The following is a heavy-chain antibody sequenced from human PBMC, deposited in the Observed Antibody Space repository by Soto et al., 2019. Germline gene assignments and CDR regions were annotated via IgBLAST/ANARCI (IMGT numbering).Heavy chain of an antibody. CDR3: AKLELGYGSGTDYFDY. CDR2: ISTSGFNT. D-gene: IGHD3-10*01. V-gene: IGHV3-23*01. CDR1: GFTFSSYA. J-gene: IGHJ4*02. Sequence: GGSLRLSCAASGFTFSSYAMSWVRQAPGKGLEWVSSISTSGFNTYYADSVKGRFTISRDIFKNTLYLQMSSLRAEDTAVYYCAKLELGYGSGTDYFDYWGQGTLDTCSS.